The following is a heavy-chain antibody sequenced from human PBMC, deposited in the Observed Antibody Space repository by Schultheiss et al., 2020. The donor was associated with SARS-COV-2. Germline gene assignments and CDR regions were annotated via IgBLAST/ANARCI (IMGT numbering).Heavy chain of an antibody. V-gene: IGHV1-18*03. CDR1: GYTFTSYG. D-gene: IGHD3-3*01. Sequence: ASVKVSCKASGYTFTSYGISWVRQAPGQGLEWMGWISAYNGNTNYAQKLQGRVTMTTDTSTSTAYMELSSLRSEDMAVYYCATTGEKYYDFWSGTLGMDVWGQRTTVTVSS. CDR3: ATTGEKYYDFWSGTLGMDV. J-gene: IGHJ6*02. CDR2: ISAYNGNT.